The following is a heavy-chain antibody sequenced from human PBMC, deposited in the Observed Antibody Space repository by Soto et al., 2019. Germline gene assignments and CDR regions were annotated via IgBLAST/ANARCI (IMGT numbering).Heavy chain of an antibody. CDR1: GGSISSGGYY. Sequence: PSETLSLTCTVSGGSISSGGYYWSWIRQHPGKGLEWIGYIYYSGSTYYNPSLKSRVTISVDTSKNQFSLKLSSVTAADTAVYYCARDRSIVATKRDYYYYGMDVWGQGTTVTVSS. D-gene: IGHD5-12*01. V-gene: IGHV4-31*03. J-gene: IGHJ6*02. CDR2: IYYSGST. CDR3: ARDRSIVATKRDYYYYGMDV.